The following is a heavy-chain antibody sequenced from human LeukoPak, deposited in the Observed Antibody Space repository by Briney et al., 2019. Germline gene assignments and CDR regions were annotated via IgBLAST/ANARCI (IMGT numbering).Heavy chain of an antibody. Sequence: ASVKVSCKASGYTFTSYGISWVRQAPGQGLEWMGWISAYNGNTNYAQKLQGRVTMTTDTSTSTAYMELRSLRSDDTAVYYCAGDRKYYYDSSGYPNRYYFDYWGQGTLVTVSS. CDR2: ISAYNGNT. J-gene: IGHJ4*02. D-gene: IGHD3-22*01. CDR1: GYTFTSYG. CDR3: AGDRKYYYDSSGYPNRYYFDY. V-gene: IGHV1-18*01.